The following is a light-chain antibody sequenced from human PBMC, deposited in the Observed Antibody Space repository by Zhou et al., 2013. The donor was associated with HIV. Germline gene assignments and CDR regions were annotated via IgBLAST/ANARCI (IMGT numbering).Light chain of an antibody. CDR1: QNIGSN. Sequence: EIVMTQSPATLSVSPGERATLSCRASQNIGSNLAWYQQKPGQPPRLLIYGASTGATVIPARFSGSGSGTEFTLTISSLQAEDFAVYYCQQYDNWPPLTFGGGTRVEIK. V-gene: IGKV3-15*01. CDR3: QQYDNWPPLT. CDR2: GAS. J-gene: IGKJ4*01.